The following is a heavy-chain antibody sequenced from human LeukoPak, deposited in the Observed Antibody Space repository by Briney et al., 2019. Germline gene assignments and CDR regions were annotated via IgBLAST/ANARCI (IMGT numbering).Heavy chain of an antibody. CDR1: GGSISGYY. CDR3: AREDRSSD. D-gene: IGHD3-22*01. CDR2: IYYSGST. Sequence: PSETLSLTCTVSGGSISGYYWSWIRQPPGKGLEWIGYIYYSGSTYYNPSLKSRVTISVDTSKNQFSLKLSSVTAADTAVYYCAREDRSSDWGQGTLVTVSS. V-gene: IGHV4-59*06. J-gene: IGHJ4*02.